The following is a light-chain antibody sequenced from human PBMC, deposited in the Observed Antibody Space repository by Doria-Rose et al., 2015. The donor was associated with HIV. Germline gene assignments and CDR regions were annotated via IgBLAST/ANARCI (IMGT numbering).Light chain of an antibody. J-gene: IGKJ1*01. V-gene: IGKV3-20*01. Sequence: TQSPGTPSLSPGERATLSCRASQRVQSSYLAWYQQKPGQAPRLLIYDGSTRATGIPDRFSASESGTDFTLTVNRLEPEDFALYYCHQYGTSWTFGQGTKVEI. CDR1: QRVQSSY. CDR2: DGS. CDR3: HQYGTSWT.